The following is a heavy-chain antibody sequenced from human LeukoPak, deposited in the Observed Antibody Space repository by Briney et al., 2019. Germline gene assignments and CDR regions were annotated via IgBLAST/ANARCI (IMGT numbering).Heavy chain of an antibody. D-gene: IGHD4/OR15-4a*01. CDR3: AKDGYAMVSFFDY. CDR1: GFTFSSYA. CDR2: ISGGGGNT. V-gene: IGHV3-23*01. Sequence: GGSLRLSCAASGFTFSSYAMTWVRQAPGKGLEWVSGISGGGGNTYYADSVKGRFTISRDNSKNTLYLQLNSLRAEDTAVYYCAKDGYAMVSFFDYWGQGTLVSVSS. J-gene: IGHJ4*02.